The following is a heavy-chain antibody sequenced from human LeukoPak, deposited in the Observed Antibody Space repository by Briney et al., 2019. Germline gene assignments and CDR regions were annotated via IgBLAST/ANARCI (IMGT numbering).Heavy chain of an antibody. J-gene: IGHJ4*02. CDR2: IWYDGTNK. CDR1: GFTLSNHW. Sequence: GGSLRLSCAASGFTLSNHWMTWVRQAPGKGLEWVAVIWYDGTNKYYADSVKGRFTISRDNSKNTLYLQMNSLRAEDTAVYYCARDGEFSYFDYWGQGTLVTVSS. D-gene: IGHD3-10*01. CDR3: ARDGEFSYFDY. V-gene: IGHV3-33*08.